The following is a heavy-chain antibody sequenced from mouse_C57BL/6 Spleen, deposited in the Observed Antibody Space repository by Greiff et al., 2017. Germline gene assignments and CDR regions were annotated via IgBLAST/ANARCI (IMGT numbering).Heavy chain of an antibody. J-gene: IGHJ4*01. V-gene: IGHV5-4*01. Sequence: EVQVVESGGGLVKPGGSLKLSCAASGFPFSSYALSWFRQTPEKKLVGFATFIDGGSYTYYPDNVKGRFTISRDNAKNNLYLQMSHLKSEDTAMYYCARRLWNYYAMDYWGQGTSVTVSS. D-gene: IGHD1-1*02. CDR1: GFPFSSYA. CDR3: ARRLWNYYAMDY. CDR2: FIDGGSYT.